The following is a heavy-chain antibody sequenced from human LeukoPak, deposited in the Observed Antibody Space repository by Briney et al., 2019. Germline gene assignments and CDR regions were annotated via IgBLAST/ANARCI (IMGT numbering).Heavy chain of an antibody. V-gene: IGHV3-20*04. J-gene: IGHJ4*02. CDR3: ARAREPRVTVSTFDY. CDR2: INWNGGST. CDR1: GFTFDDYG. Sequence: PGGSLRLSCAASGFTFDDYGMSWVRQVPGTGLEWVSGINWNGGSTGYAGSVKGRFTISRDNAKNSLYLQMNSLRAEDTALYYCARAREPRVTVSTFDYWGQGTLVTVSS. D-gene: IGHD4-17*01.